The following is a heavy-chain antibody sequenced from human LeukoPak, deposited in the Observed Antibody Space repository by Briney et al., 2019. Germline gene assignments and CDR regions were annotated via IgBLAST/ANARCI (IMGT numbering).Heavy chain of an antibody. V-gene: IGHV3-11*03. CDR3: ASYSGSYYAPFDI. D-gene: IGHD1-26*01. CDR1: GFTFSDYY. Sequence: PGESLRLSCAASGFTFSDYYMSWIRQAPGKGLEWVSYISSISSYTNYADSVKGRFTISRDNAKNSLYLQMNSLRAEDTAVYYCASYSGSYYAPFDIWGQGTMVTVSS. CDR2: ISSISSYT. J-gene: IGHJ3*02.